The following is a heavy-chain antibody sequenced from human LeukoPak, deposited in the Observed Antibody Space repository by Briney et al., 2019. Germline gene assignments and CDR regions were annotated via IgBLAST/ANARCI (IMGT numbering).Heavy chain of an antibody. CDR1: GYTFNNYG. Sequence: ASVKVSCKASGYTFNNYGISWVRQAPGQGLEWMAWLSAHIGDTNYSQKFQGRVTVTSDTSTSTAYMELRSLKSDDTAVYFCARVAFSKYHYYMDVWGKGTTVTVSS. D-gene: IGHD4-11*01. CDR2: LSAHIGDT. J-gene: IGHJ6*03. CDR3: ARVAFSKYHYYMDV. V-gene: IGHV1-18*01.